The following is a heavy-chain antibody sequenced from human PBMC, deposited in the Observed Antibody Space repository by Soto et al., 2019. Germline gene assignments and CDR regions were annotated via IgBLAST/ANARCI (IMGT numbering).Heavy chain of an antibody. Sequence: QVQLVESGGGVVQPGRSLRLSCAASGFTFSSYAMHWVRQAPGKGLEWVAVISYDGSNKYYADSVKGRFTISRDNSKNTLYLQMNSLRAEDTAVYYCAKSSISKVTRPALDYWGQGTLVTVSS. CDR3: AKSSISKVTRPALDY. CDR1: GFTFSSYA. J-gene: IGHJ4*02. V-gene: IGHV3-30*18. D-gene: IGHD4-17*01. CDR2: ISYDGSNK.